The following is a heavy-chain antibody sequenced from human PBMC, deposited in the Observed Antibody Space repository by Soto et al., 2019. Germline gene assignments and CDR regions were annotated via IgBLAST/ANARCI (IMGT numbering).Heavy chain of an antibody. CDR1: GFTFNKYW. V-gene: IGHV3-7*03. J-gene: IGHJ6*02. D-gene: IGHD2-2*01. CDR3: ARLGVVPEAPKRMDV. CDR2: IKQDGSED. Sequence: PGGSLRLSCAASGFTFNKYWMSWVRQAPGRGLEWVANIKQDGSEDYYVDSVKGRFTISRDNAKNSLYLQMNSLRAEETAVYFCARLGVVPEAPKRMDVWGQGTTVTVSS.